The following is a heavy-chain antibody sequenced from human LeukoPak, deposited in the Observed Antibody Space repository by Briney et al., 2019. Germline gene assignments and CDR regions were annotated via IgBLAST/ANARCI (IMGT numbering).Heavy chain of an antibody. CDR2: IIPIFGTA. CDR1: GGTLSSYA. V-gene: IGHV1-69*01. D-gene: IGHD3-22*01. Sequence: GSSVKVSCKASGGTLSSYAISWVRQAPGQGLEWMGGIIPIFGTANYAQKFQGRVTITADESTSTAYMELSSLRSEDTAVYYCARDYYDSSGYYDYWGQGTLVTVSS. J-gene: IGHJ4*02. CDR3: ARDYYDSSGYYDY.